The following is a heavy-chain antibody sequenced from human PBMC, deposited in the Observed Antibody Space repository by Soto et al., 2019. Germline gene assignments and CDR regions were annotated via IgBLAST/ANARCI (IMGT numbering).Heavy chain of an antibody. Sequence: QLQLQESGPGLVKPSETLSLTCTVSGGSISSSSYYWGWIRQPPGKGLEWIGSIYYSGSTYYNPSLKSRVTISVDTSKTQFSLKLSSVTAADTAVYYCAYYDILTGYYSGWGQGTLVTVSS. CDR3: AYYDILTGYYSG. D-gene: IGHD3-9*01. CDR2: IYYSGST. CDR1: GGSISSSSYY. J-gene: IGHJ4*02. V-gene: IGHV4-39*01.